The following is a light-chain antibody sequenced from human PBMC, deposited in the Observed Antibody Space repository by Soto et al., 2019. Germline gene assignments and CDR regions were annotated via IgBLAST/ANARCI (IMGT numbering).Light chain of an antibody. J-gene: IGKJ1*01. V-gene: IGKV1-5*01. Sequence: DIQMTQSPSSLSASVGDRVTISCRASQTISRWLAWYQQKPGKAPRLLIYTASTLESGVPSRFSASGSGTEFTLTISSLHPDDFATYYCQEYNNYWTFGQGTKVDIK. CDR2: TAS. CDR1: QTISRW. CDR3: QEYNNYWT.